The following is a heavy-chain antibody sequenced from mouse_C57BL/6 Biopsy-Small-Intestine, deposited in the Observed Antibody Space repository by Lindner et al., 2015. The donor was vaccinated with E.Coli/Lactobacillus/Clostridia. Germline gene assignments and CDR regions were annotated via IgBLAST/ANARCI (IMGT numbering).Heavy chain of an antibody. CDR1: GYTLPRYY. V-gene: IGHV1-64*01. J-gene: IGHJ2*01. Sequence: SVKVSCKASGYTLPRYYMHWVRQAPGQGPEWMGIFNPTSSSTTYSQMFQGRVTMTGDTSTSTVCMELNNLRSEDTAIYYCARGRATSGYYRPYFDYWG. CDR3: ARGRATSGYYRPYFDY. D-gene: IGHD1-1*01. CDR2: FNPTSSST.